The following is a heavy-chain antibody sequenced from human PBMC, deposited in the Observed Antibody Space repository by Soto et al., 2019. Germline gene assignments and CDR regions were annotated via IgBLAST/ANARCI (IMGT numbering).Heavy chain of an antibody. CDR1: GYSFTSYW. CDR2: IYPGDSDT. V-gene: IGHV5-51*01. Sequence: LGESLKISCKGSGYSFTSYWIGWVRQMPGKGLEWMGIIYPGDSDTRYSPSFQGQVTISADKSISTAYLQWSSLKASDTAMYYCARLEPLEWLLRNWFDPWGQGTLVTVSS. CDR3: ARLEPLEWLLRNWFDP. J-gene: IGHJ5*02. D-gene: IGHD3-3*01.